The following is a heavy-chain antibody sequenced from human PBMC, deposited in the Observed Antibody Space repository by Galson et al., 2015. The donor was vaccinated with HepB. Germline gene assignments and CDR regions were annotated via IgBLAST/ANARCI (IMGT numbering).Heavy chain of an antibody. V-gene: IGHV3-9*01. CDR3: AIGGAYLGEPLDY. CDR1: GFTFDGYA. J-gene: IGHJ4*02. D-gene: IGHD3-16*01. Sequence: SLRLSCAASGFTFDGYAMHWVRQAPGKGLEWVSSISWNSGSIGYADSVKGRFTISRDNAKNSLYLQMNSLRAEDTALYYCAIGGAYLGEPLDYWGQGTLVTVSS. CDR2: ISWNSGSI.